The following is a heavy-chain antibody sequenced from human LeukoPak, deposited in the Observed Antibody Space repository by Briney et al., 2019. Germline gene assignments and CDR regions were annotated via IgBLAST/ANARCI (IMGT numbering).Heavy chain of an antibody. CDR2: IKSKTDGETT. D-gene: IGHD1-26*01. CDR3: TTGSSGRFDFDY. CDR1: GFTFSNAW. V-gene: IGHV3-15*01. Sequence: GGSLRLSCAASGFTFSNAWMSWVRQAPGKGLEWVGGIKSKTDGETTDYAAPVKGRFTISRDDSKNTLYLQMNSLKTEDTAVYYCTTGSSGRFDFDYWGQGTLVTVSS. J-gene: IGHJ4*02.